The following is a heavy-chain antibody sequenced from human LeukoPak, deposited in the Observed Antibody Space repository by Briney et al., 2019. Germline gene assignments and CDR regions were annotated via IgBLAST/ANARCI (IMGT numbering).Heavy chain of an antibody. CDR2: ISPSGGST. Sequence: GASVKVSCKAFGYTFTGYWMHWVRQAPGQGPEWMGVISPSGGSTIYAQKFKGRVTLTRDMSTSTDYLELSSLRSEDTAVYYCARGAAAREEVDIWGQGTMVTVSS. D-gene: IGHD6-6*01. J-gene: IGHJ3*02. CDR3: ARGAAAREEVDI. V-gene: IGHV1-46*01. CDR1: GYTFTGYW.